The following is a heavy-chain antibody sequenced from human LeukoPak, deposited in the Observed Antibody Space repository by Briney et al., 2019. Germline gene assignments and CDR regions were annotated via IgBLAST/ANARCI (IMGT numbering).Heavy chain of an antibody. J-gene: IGHJ4*02. D-gene: IGHD3-10*01. V-gene: IGHV4-4*07. CDR3: ARTTMVRSRGNPYYFDY. Sequence: KPSETLSLTCTVSGGSISSYYWSWIRQPAGKGLEWIGRIYTSGSTNYNPSLKSRVTMSVDTSKNQFSLKLSSVTAADTAVYYCARTTMVRSRGNPYYFDYWGQGTLVTVSS. CDR2: IYTSGST. CDR1: GGSISSYY.